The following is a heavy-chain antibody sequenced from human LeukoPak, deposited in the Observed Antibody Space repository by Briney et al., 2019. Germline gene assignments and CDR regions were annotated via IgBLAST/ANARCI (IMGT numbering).Heavy chain of an antibody. Sequence: GGSLRLSCAASGFTFSTYTMNWVRQAPGRGLEWVANIDQSGGRNNYVDSVKGRFTISRDNAKNSLFLEMSSLRADDTAVYFCARDVEGGTFDIWGQGTTVTVSS. CDR1: GFTFSTYT. J-gene: IGHJ3*02. CDR3: ARDVEGGTFDI. D-gene: IGHD3-16*01. V-gene: IGHV3-7*05. CDR2: IDQSGGRN.